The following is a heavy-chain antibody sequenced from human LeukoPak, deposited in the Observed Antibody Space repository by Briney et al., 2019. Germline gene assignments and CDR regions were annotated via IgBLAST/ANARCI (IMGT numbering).Heavy chain of an antibody. CDR1: GFTFSSYG. D-gene: IGHD3-10*01. CDR2: ISYDGSNK. Sequence: GGSLTLSCAASGFTFSSYGMHWVRQAPGKGLGWVAVISYDGSNKYYADSVKGRFTISRDNSKNTLYLQMNSLRAEDTAVYYCAKDRITMVRGVITTHYYYYGMDVWGKGTTVTVSS. V-gene: IGHV3-30*18. J-gene: IGHJ6*04. CDR3: AKDRITMVRGVITTHYYYYGMDV.